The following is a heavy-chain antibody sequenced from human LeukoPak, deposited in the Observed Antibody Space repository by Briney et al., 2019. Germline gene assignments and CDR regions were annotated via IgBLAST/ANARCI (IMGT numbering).Heavy chain of an antibody. Sequence: ASVKVSCKASGYTFTGYYMHWVRQAPGQGLEWMGWINPNSGGTNYAQKFQGRVTITRDTSTSTAYMELSRLRSDDTAVYYCAREGSGSYDWDYWGQGTLVTVSS. V-gene: IGHV1-2*02. D-gene: IGHD1-26*01. J-gene: IGHJ4*02. CDR2: INPNSGGT. CDR1: GYTFTGYY. CDR3: AREGSGSYDWDY.